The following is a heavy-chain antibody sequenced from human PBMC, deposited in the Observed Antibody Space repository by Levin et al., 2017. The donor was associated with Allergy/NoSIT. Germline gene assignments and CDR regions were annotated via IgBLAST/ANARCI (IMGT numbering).Heavy chain of an antibody. V-gene: IGHV3-33*01. Sequence: GGSLRLSCAASGFTFSSYGMHWVRQAPGKGLEWVAVIWYDGSNKYYADSVKGRFTISRDNSKNTLYLQMNSLRAEDTAVYYCATQKYSSSWTYFDYWGQGTLVTVSS. CDR2: IWYDGSNK. CDR3: ATQKYSSSWTYFDY. J-gene: IGHJ4*02. CDR1: GFTFSSYG. D-gene: IGHD6-13*01.